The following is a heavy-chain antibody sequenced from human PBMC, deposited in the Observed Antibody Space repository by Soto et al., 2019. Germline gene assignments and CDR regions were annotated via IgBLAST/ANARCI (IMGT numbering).Heavy chain of an antibody. CDR3: ARSQGSSTSLEIYYYYYYGMDV. V-gene: IGHV1-69*01. CDR2: IIPISDTT. D-gene: IGHD2-2*01. Sequence: QVQLVQSGAEVKKPGSSVKVSCKASGGTFSSYAISWVRQAPGHGLEWMGGIIPISDTTNYAQKFQGRVTITADESTSTAYMELSSLRSEDTAVYYCARSQGSSTSLEIYYYYYYGMDVWGQGPTVTVSS. J-gene: IGHJ6*02. CDR1: GGTFSSYA.